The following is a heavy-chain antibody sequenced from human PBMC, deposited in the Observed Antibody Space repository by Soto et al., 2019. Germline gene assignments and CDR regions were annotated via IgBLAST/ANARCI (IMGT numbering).Heavy chain of an antibody. CDR1: GFTFSNYW. V-gene: IGHV3-7*01. D-gene: IGHD4-17*01. CDR2: IQPDGRQQ. Sequence: EVQLVESGGGLVQPGGSLRLSCAASGFTFSNYWMSWVRQAPGKGLEWVANIQPDGRQQFYVDSVKGRFTISRDNVKNSLFLQMNSLRAGDAAVYYCASRMMTAVTKTFEHWGQGTLVTVSS. CDR3: ASRMMTAVTKTFEH. J-gene: IGHJ1*01.